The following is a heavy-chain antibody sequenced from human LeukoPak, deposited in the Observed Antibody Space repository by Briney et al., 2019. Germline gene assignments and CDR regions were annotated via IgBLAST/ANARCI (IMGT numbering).Heavy chain of an antibody. CDR3: ARDLGRYNWNYDFDY. Sequence: GGSPRLSCAASGFTFSSYAMHWVRQAPGKGLEWVAVISYDGSNKYYADSVKGRFTISRDNSKNTLYLQMNSLRAEDTAVYYCARDLGRYNWNYDFDYWGQGTLVTVSS. CDR1: GFTFSSYA. V-gene: IGHV3-30-3*01. J-gene: IGHJ4*02. CDR2: ISYDGSNK. D-gene: IGHD1-7*01.